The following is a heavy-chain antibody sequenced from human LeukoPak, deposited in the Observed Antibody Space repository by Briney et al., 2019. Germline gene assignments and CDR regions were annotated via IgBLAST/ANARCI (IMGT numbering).Heavy chain of an antibody. Sequence: PSETLSLTCTVSGGSIRSYYWSWIRQPAGKGLEWIGRIYTSGSTNYNPSLKSRVTMSVDTSKNQFSLKLSSVTAADTAVYYCAREGRKLRLVGDWSDYWGQGTLVTVSS. CDR2: IYTSGST. J-gene: IGHJ4*02. V-gene: IGHV4-4*07. CDR3: AREGRKLRLVGDWSDY. CDR1: GGSIRSYY. D-gene: IGHD6-19*01.